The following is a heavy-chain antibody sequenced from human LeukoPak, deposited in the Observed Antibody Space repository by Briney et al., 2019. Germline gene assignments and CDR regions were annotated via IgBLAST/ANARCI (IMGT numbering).Heavy chain of an antibody. D-gene: IGHD5-24*01. V-gene: IGHV3-30*18. CDR3: AKGMEMATPYTLMTDAFDI. Sequence: GGSLRLSCAASGFTFSSYGMHWVRQAPGKGLEGVAVISYDGSNKYYADSVKGRFTISRDNSKNTLYLQMNSLRAEDTAVYYCAKGMEMATPYTLMTDAFDIWGQGTMVTVSS. CDR1: GFTFSSYG. CDR2: ISYDGSNK. J-gene: IGHJ3*02.